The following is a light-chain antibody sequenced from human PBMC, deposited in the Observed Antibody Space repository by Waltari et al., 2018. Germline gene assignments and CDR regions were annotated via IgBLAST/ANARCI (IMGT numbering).Light chain of an antibody. CDR2: RAS. J-gene: IGKJ1*01. V-gene: IGKV3-20*01. Sequence: EIVLTQSPGTASLSPGERVTLSCRASQSVGSSSLAWYQLKPGQAPRLVIYRASRRATGIADMFSGSGSGTDFSLTISRLEPEDFAVYYCQQHGTLPATFGQGTKVEIK. CDR3: QQHGTLPAT. CDR1: QSVGSSS.